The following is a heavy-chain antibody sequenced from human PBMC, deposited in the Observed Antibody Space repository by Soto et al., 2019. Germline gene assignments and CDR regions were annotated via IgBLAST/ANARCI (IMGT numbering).Heavy chain of an antibody. CDR3: ASTPIGRPYYDFWSGSYYYGMDV. Sequence: QVQLVESGGGLVKPGGSLRLSCAASGFTFSDYYMSWIRQAPGKGLEWVSYISSSSSYTNYADSVKGRFTISRNNAKNSLYLQMNSLRAEDTAVYYCASTPIGRPYYDFWSGSYYYGMDVWGQGTTVTVSS. CDR1: GFTFSDYY. CDR2: ISSSSSYT. V-gene: IGHV3-11*06. J-gene: IGHJ6*02. D-gene: IGHD3-3*01.